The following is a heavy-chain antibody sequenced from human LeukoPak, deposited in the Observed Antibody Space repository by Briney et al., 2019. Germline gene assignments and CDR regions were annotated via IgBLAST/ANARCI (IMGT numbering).Heavy chain of an antibody. V-gene: IGHV1-69*05. Sequence: ASVKVSCKASGYTFSSYAISWVRQAPGQGLEWMGGIIPIFGTANYAQKFQGRVTITTGESTSTAYMELSSLRSEDTAVYYCARVRYCSSTSCYFGFDYWGQGTLVTVSS. CDR1: GYTFSSYA. CDR3: ARVRYCSSTSCYFGFDY. J-gene: IGHJ4*02. D-gene: IGHD2-2*01. CDR2: IIPIFGTA.